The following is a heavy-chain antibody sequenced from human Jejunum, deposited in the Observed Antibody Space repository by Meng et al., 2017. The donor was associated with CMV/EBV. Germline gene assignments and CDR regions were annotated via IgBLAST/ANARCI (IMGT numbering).Heavy chain of an antibody. CDR3: ARIYDFWSGHYGMDV. D-gene: IGHD3-3*01. Sequence: YAMSWVRQAPGKGLEWVSAISGNGVNTYHADSLKGRFTVSRDNAQNSLFLQLNSLRAEDTAVYFCARIYDFWSGHYGMDVWGQGTTVTVSS. V-gene: IGHV3-23*01. J-gene: IGHJ6*02. CDR1: YA. CDR2: ISGNGVNT.